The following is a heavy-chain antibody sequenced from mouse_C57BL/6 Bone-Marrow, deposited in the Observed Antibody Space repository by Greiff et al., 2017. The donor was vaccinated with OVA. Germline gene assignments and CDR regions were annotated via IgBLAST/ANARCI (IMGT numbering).Heavy chain of an antibody. CDR2: INTDGGST. Sequence: EVMLVESGGGLVQPGESLKLSCESNDYEFPSHDMSWVRKTPEKRLELVAAINTDGGSTYYPDTMERRFIISRDNTKKTLYLQMSSLGSKDTALYYCARPDDGYYSFAYWGQGTLVTVSA. CDR3: ARPDDGYYSFAY. D-gene: IGHD2-3*01. CDR1: DYEFPSHD. J-gene: IGHJ3*01. V-gene: IGHV5-2*01.